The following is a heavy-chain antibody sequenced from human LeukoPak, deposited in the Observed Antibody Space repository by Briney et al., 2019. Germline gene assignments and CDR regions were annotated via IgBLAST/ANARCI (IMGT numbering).Heavy chain of an antibody. J-gene: IGHJ6*03. CDR1: GYTFTSYD. CDR2: MNPNSGNT. CDR3: ARGTRPYCSSTSCYKTRGNYYYYYYMDV. V-gene: IGHV1-8*01. D-gene: IGHD2-2*02. Sequence: ASVKVSCKASGYTFTSYDINWVRQATGQGLEWMGWMNPNSGNTGYAQKFQGRVTMTRNTSISTAYMELSSLRSEDTAVYYCARGTRPYCSSTSCYKTRGNYYYYYYMDVWGKGTTVTVSS.